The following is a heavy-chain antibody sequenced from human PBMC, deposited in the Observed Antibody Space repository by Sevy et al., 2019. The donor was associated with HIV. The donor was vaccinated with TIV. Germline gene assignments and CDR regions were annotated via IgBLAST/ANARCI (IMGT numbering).Heavy chain of an antibody. CDR1: GFTFSNYA. V-gene: IGHV3-23*05. J-gene: IGHJ3*02. CDR2: IFDSFYSIGDIT. CDR3: AGGRYDSSGSFDAFDI. Sequence: GGSLRLSCAASGFTFSNYAMNWVRQAPGKGLEWVSTIFDSFYSIGDITYYADSVKGRFSISRDNSKNTLYLQMNSLRAEDTAVYYCAGGRYDSSGSFDAFDIWGQGTLVTVSS. D-gene: IGHD3-22*01.